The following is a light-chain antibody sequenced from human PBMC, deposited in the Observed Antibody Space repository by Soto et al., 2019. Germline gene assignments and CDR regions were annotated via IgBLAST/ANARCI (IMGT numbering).Light chain of an antibody. CDR3: LQDYNYPLT. J-gene: IGKJ4*01. Sequence: DIQLTQSPFFLSASVGDRVTITCRASQGIRSYLAWYQQRPGKAPELLIYGASTLRTGVASRFSGSGSGTEFTLTISSLQPEDFATYYCLQDYNYPLTFGGGTKVEIK. CDR1: QGIRSY. CDR2: GAS. V-gene: IGKV1-9*01.